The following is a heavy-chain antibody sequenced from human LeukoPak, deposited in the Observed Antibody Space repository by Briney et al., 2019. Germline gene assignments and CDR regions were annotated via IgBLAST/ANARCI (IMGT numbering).Heavy chain of an antibody. CDR1: GDSVSSKTVT. CDR3: ARAYPPFNRGWFDP. CDR2: TYYRSKWYD. Sequence: SQTLSLTCAISGDSVSSKTVTWNWIRQSPSRGLEWLGRTYYRSKWYDDYAGSVKSRISINPDTSKSQFSLQLNSVTPEDTAVYYCARAYPPFNRGWFDPLGQGTLVIVSS. J-gene: IGHJ5*02. V-gene: IGHV6-1*01. D-gene: IGHD3-16*01.